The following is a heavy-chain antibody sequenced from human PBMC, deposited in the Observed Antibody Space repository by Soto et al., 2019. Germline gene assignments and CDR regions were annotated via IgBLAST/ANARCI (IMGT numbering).Heavy chain of an antibody. CDR3: ARGNYDFWSGYYTDYYYGMDV. J-gene: IGHJ6*02. CDR2: INHSGST. Sequence: PSETLSLTCAVYGGSFSGYYWSWIRQPPGKGLEWIGEINHSGSTNYNPSLKSRVTISVDTSKNQFSLKLSSVTAADTAVYYCARGNYDFWSGYYTDYYYGMDVWGQGTTVTVSS. V-gene: IGHV4-34*01. D-gene: IGHD3-3*01. CDR1: GGSFSGYY.